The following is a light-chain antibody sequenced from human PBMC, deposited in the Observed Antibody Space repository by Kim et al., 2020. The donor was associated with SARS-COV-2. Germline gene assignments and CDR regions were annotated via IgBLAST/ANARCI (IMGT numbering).Light chain of an antibody. CDR2: AAS. Sequence: ASVGDRVTITCRASQGIRSDLGWYQQEAEKAPKRLVYAASILDSGVPSRFSGSASGTDFTLTISSLQPEDFATYYCLQHNTYPWTFGQGTKVDIK. CDR1: QGIRSD. CDR3: LQHNTYPWT. V-gene: IGKV1-17*01. J-gene: IGKJ1*01.